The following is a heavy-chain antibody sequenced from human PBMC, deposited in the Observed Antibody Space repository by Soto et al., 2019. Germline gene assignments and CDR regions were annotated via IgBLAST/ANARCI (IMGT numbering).Heavy chain of an antibody. CDR3: AKGPAAIPPRYFDD. Sequence: PGGSLRLSCAASGFTFSSYSMNWVRQAPGKGLEWVSYISSSSSTICYADSVKGRFTISRDNAKNSLYLQMNSLRAEDTAVYYCAKGPAAIPPRYFDDWGQGTLVTVSS. CDR2: ISSSSSTI. CDR1: GFTFSSYS. D-gene: IGHD2-2*01. V-gene: IGHV3-48*01. J-gene: IGHJ4*02.